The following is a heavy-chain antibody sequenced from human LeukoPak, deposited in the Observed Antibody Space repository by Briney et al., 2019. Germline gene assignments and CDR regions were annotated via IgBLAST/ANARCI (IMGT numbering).Heavy chain of an antibody. V-gene: IGHV3-33*01. Sequence: GGSLRLSCAASGFTFSSYGMHWVRQAPGKGLEWVAVICHDGSNKYYAASVKGRFTISRDNSKNTLYLQMNSLRAEDTAVYYCARERVTGTSYYYYYGMDVWGQGTTVTVSS. CDR3: ARERVTGTSYYYYYGMDV. D-gene: IGHD6-19*01. CDR1: GFTFSSYG. J-gene: IGHJ6*02. CDR2: ICHDGSNK.